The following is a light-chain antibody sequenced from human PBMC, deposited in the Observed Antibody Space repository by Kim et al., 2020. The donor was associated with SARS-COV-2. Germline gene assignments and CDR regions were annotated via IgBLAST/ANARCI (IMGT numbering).Light chain of an antibody. CDR1: SGDVESDNL. J-gene: IGLJ3*02. CDR2: EGS. CDR3: CSYAGSSTLV. V-gene: IGLV2-23*01. Sequence: GQSITISCTGTSGDVESDNLVSWNQQHPGKAPKLMIYEGSKRPSGVSNRFSGSKSGNTASLTISGLQAEDEADYYCCSYAGSSTLVFGGGTQLTVL.